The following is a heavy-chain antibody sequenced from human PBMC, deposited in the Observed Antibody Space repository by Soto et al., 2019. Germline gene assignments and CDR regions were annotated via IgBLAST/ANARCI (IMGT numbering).Heavy chain of an antibody. CDR2: LSSKSAYI. D-gene: IGHD3-10*01. Sequence: EVQLVESGGGLVKPGESLTLSCVASGFPFISHTMSWIRQAPGKGLEWVSSLSSKSAYIYYAESVGGRFNVSRDNAKNSLFLHLNSLRVDDTGVSYCARVGRYLSESTESHWGRGTLVIVSS. J-gene: IGHJ4*02. CDR1: GFPFISHT. V-gene: IGHV3-21*01. CDR3: ARVGRYLSESTESH.